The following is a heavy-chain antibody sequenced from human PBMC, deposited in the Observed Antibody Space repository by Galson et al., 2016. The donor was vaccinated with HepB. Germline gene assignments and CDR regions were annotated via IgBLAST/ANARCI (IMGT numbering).Heavy chain of an antibody. CDR1: GFTFRTFA. J-gene: IGHJ4*02. CDR3: AKSRATISGFDY. D-gene: IGHD5-12*01. V-gene: IGHV3-30*01. Sequence: SLRLSCAASGFTFRTFAMHWVRQTPGGGLEWVALTLYDGTKQYYSDSVKGRFSISRDNAKNSLYLQMNSLRAEDTALYYCAKSRATISGFDYWGQGTLVTVSS. CDR2: TLYDGTKQ.